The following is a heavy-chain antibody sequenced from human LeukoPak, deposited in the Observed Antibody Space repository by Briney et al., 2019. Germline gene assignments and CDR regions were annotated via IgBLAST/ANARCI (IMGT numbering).Heavy chain of an antibody. Sequence: PSETLSLTCSVSGGSISSYYWSWIRQPAGKGLEWIGRIYTTGSTNYNPSLKSRVTMSIDTSRNQFSLKLTSVTAADTAVYYCAKSNGYGLVDIWGQGTMVTVSS. V-gene: IGHV4-4*07. J-gene: IGHJ3*02. CDR2: IYTTGST. D-gene: IGHD3-10*01. CDR1: GGSISSYY. CDR3: AKSNGYGLVDI.